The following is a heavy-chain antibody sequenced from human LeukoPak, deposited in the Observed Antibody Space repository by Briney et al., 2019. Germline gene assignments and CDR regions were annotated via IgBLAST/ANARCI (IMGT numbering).Heavy chain of an antibody. J-gene: IGHJ5*02. V-gene: IGHV4-38-2*02. CDR3: AREAVAVSNWFDP. Sequence: SETLSLTCTVSGYSISSGYYWGWIRQPPGKGPEWIGSIYHSGSTYYNPSLKSRVTISVDTSKNQFSLKLSSVTAADTAVYYCAREAVAVSNWFDPWGQGTLVTVSS. CDR1: GYSISSGYY. CDR2: IYHSGST. D-gene: IGHD6-19*01.